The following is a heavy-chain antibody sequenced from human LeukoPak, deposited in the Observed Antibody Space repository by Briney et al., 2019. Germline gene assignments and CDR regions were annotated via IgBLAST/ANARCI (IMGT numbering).Heavy chain of an antibody. V-gene: IGHV4-61*10. J-gene: IGHJ3*01. Sequence: PSETLSLTCTVSGGSISSGSYYWSWIRQPAGKGLEWIVRIYSTGSTNYTPSLKSRVTISLDTSKNQFSLKLSSVTAADTALYYCARDYTMTHSFDVWGQGTLVTVSS. CDR2: IYSTGST. CDR3: ARDYTMTHSFDV. CDR1: GGSISSGSYY. D-gene: IGHD3-22*01.